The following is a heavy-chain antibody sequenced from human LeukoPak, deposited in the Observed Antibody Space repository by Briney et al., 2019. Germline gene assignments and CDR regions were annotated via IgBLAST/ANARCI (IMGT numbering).Heavy chain of an antibody. D-gene: IGHD3-3*01. V-gene: IGHV1-2*02. J-gene: IGHJ6*02. CDR3: ARDRTYYDFXSGXYXXXXGMDV. CDR1: GYTFTSYY. CDR2: INPNSGGT. Sequence: ASVKVSCKASGYTFTSYYMHWVRQAPGQGLEWMGWINPNSGGTNYAQKFQGRVTMTRDTSISTAYMELSRLRSDDTAVYYCARDRTYYDFXSGXYXXXXGMDVWGQGXTVTVS.